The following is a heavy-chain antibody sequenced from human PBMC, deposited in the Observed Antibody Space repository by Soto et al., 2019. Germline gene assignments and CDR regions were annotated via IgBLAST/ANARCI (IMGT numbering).Heavy chain of an antibody. CDR3: ANLDIMITFGGVRGEY. V-gene: IGHV3-30-3*01. J-gene: IGHJ4*02. CDR1: GFTFSSYA. D-gene: IGHD3-16*01. Sequence: QVQLVESGGGVVQPGRSLRLSCAASGFTFSSYAMHWVRQAPGKGLEWVAVISYDGSNKYYADSVKGRFTISRDNSKNTLYLQMNSLRAEGTAVYYCANLDIMITFGGVRGEYWGQGTLVTVSS. CDR2: ISYDGSNK.